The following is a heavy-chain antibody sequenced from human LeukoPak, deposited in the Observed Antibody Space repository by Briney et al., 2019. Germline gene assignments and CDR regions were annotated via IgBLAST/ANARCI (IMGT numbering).Heavy chain of an antibody. J-gene: IGHJ4*02. CDR2: IYYSGST. V-gene: IGHV4-59*01. CDR3: ATGVSPDYDYYFDY. Sequence: SETLSLTCTVSGGSISSYYWSWIRQPPGKGLEWIGYIYYSGSTNYNPSLKSRVTISVDTSKNQFSLKLSSVTAADTAVYYCATGVSPDYDYYFDYWGQGTLVTVSS. D-gene: IGHD5-12*01. CDR1: GGSISSYY.